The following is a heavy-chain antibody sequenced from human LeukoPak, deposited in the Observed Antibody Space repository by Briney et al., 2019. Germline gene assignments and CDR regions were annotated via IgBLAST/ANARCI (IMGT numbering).Heavy chain of an antibody. Sequence: GSLILSCAASGFTFSSYSMNWVRQAPGKGLEWVSSISSSSSYIYYADSVKGRFTISRDNAKNSLYLQMNSLRAEDTAVYYCARDRTYYYDSSGYTVPDYWGQGTLVTVSS. J-gene: IGHJ4*02. D-gene: IGHD3-22*01. CDR1: GFTFSSYS. CDR2: ISSSSSYI. V-gene: IGHV3-21*01. CDR3: ARDRTYYYDSSGYTVPDY.